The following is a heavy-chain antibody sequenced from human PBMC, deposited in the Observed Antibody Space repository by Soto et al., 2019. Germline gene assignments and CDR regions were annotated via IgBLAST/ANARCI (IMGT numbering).Heavy chain of an antibody. J-gene: IGHJ5*02. CDR3: ARHYGDYRGGTNWFDP. V-gene: IGHV3-21*01. Sequence: GGSLRLSCAASGFTFSSYSMNWVRQAPGKGLEWVSSISSSSSYIYYADSVKGRFTISRDNAKNSLYLQMNSLRAEDTAVYYCARHYGDYRGGTNWFDPWGQGTLVTVSS. CDR1: GFTFSSYS. CDR2: ISSSSSYI. D-gene: IGHD4-17*01.